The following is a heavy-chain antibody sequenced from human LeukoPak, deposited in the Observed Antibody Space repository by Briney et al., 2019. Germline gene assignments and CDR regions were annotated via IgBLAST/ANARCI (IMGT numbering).Heavy chain of an antibody. J-gene: IGHJ6*02. CDR3: ARDGPAYTSRWYDYYYGLDV. CDR2: ISHPAST. Sequence: PSETLSLTCTVSGDSLGRYFRRWIRQSPGKALHRIGHISHPASTNYNPSLKSRVTISIDTSKNQFSLKLTSVTSADTAVYYCARDGPAYTSRWYDYYYGLDVWGQGTTVTVSS. D-gene: IGHD2-2*01. CDR1: GDSLGRYF. V-gene: IGHV4-59*01.